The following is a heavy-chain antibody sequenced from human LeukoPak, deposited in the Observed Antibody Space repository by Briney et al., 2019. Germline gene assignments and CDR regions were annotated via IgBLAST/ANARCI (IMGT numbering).Heavy chain of an antibody. CDR3: AKGITRFLEWPLGY. CDR1: GFTFSSYA. J-gene: IGHJ4*02. D-gene: IGHD3-3*01. V-gene: IGHV3-23*01. CDR2: ISGSGGST. Sequence: QPGGSLRLSCAASGFTFSSYAMSWVRQAPGKGLEWVSAISGSGGSTYYADSVKGRFTISRDNSKNTLYLQMNSLRAEDTAVYYCAKGITRFLEWPLGYWGQGTLVTASS.